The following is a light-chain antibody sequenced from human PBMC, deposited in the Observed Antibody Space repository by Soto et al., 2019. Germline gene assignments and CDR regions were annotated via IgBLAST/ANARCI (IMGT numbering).Light chain of an antibody. J-gene: IGLJ3*02. V-gene: IGLV2-23*02. CDR3: CSYGSSSPWV. CDR2: EVS. CDR1: SNDVGSYNL. Sequence: QSALTQPASVSGSPGQSITISCAGTSNDVGSYNLVSWYQQHPGKAPKLMISEVSKRPSGVSNRFSGSKSGNTASLTISGLQAEDEADYYCCSYGSSSPWVFGGGTKLTVL.